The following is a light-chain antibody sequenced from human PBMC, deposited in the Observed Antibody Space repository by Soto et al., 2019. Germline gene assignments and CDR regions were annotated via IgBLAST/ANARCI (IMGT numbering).Light chain of an antibody. CDR1: SSDIGAYNF. Sequence: QSALTQPASVSGSPGQSITISCTGTSSDIGAYNFVSWYQQHPGKDPKLMLDDVNIRPSGVSNRFSGSKSGNTASLTISGLQSEEEDDYYCTSWTTSNTMIFGGGTKLTVL. J-gene: IGLJ2*01. V-gene: IGLV2-14*03. CDR3: TSWTTSNTMI. CDR2: DVN.